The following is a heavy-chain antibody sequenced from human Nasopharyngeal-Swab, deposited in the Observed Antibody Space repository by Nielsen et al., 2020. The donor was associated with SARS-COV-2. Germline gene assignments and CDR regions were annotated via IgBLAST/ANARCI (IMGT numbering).Heavy chain of an antibody. CDR1: GYTFTSYA. J-gene: IGHJ5*02. Sequence: ASVKVSCKASGYTFTSYAMNWVRQAPGQGLEWMGWINTNTGNPTYAQGLTGRFVFSLDTSVSTAYLQISSLKAEDTAVYYCARDEKSQGIFGVVISGQWWFDPWGQGTLVTVSS. D-gene: IGHD3-3*01. CDR2: INTNTGNP. CDR3: ARDEKSQGIFGVVISGQWWFDP. V-gene: IGHV7-4-1*02.